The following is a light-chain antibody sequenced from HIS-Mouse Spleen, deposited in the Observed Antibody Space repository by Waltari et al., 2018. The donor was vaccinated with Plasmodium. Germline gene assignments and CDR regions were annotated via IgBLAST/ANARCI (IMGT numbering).Light chain of an antibody. Sequence: DIVMTQSPDSLAVSLGEGATINCTSSQSVLYSSTNQNYLAWDQQKPGQPPKLLIYWASTRESGVPDLFSGSGSGTDVTLTISSLQAEDVAVYYCQQYYSTPYTFGQGTKLEIK. V-gene: IGKV4-1*01. CDR3: QQYYSTPYT. CDR1: QSVLYSSTNQNY. J-gene: IGKJ2*01. CDR2: WAS.